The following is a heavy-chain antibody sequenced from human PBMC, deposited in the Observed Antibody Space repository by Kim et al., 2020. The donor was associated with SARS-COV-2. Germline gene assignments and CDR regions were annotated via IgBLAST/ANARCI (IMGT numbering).Heavy chain of an antibody. CDR3: ARSTGGRGVWFDP. V-gene: IGHV4-38-2*02. D-gene: IGHD3-10*01. CDR2: IYHSGST. CDR1: GYSISSGYY. J-gene: IGHJ5*02. Sequence: SETLSLTCTVSGYSISSGYYWGWIRQPPGKGLEWIGSIYHSGSTYYNPSLKSRVTISVDTSKNQFSLKLSSVTAADTAVYYCARSTGGRGVWFDPWGQGTLVTVSS.